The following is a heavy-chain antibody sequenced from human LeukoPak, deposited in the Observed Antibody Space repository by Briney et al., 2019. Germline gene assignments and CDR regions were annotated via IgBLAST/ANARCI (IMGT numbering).Heavy chain of an antibody. Sequence: ASMKVSCKASGYTVNGYYIHWVRQAPGQGPEWMGWLDPKSGGTKYAQRFQGRVTMTWDTSISTAYMDLARLRSDDTAVYYCAVGLDIAMPGKVPTGWGQGTLVTVSS. V-gene: IGHV1-2*02. CDR3: AVGLDIAMPGKVPTG. CDR2: LDPKSGGT. D-gene: IGHD6-19*01. CDR1: GYTVNGYY. J-gene: IGHJ4*02.